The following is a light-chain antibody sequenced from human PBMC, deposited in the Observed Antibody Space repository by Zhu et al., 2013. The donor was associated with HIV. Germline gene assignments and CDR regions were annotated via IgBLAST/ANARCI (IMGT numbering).Light chain of an antibody. Sequence: EIVMTQSPATLSVSPGERVTLSCRASQSVGSNLAWYRHRPGQAPRLLIYDASSLESGVPSRFSGSGSGTDFTLTISSLQPEDFATYYCQQLKTYPRSFGQGTKVEI. J-gene: IGKJ2*01. V-gene: IGKV3-15*01. CDR3: QQLKTYPRS. CDR1: QSVGSN. CDR2: DAS.